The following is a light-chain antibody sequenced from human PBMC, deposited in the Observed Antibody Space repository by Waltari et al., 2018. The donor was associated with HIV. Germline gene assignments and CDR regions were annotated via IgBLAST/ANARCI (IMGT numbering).Light chain of an antibody. CDR1: QSISSY. Sequence: DIQMTQSPSSLTASVGDRVTITGRPSQSISSYLNWYQQKPGKAPKPLIYAASSLQIGVPSSFTCSGSGTDFSLTLSSLQPEDFASYYWQQSYSTPPNTFDQGTMLEI. J-gene: IGKJ2*01. CDR3: QQSYSTPPNT. CDR2: AAS. V-gene: IGKV1-39*01.